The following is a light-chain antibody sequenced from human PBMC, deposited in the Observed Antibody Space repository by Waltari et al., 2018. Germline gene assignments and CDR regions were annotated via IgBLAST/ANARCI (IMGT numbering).Light chain of an antibody. V-gene: IGKV1-5*03. CDR3: QQYNGYWT. CDR1: QIISSW. CDR2: KAS. Sequence: DIQLTQSPSTLSASVGDRVTITCRASQIISSWLAWYQQKPGTAPKLLIYKASTLESGVPSRFSGSGSGTEFTLTINSLQPDYFATYYCQQYNGYWTFGQGTKVEIK. J-gene: IGKJ1*01.